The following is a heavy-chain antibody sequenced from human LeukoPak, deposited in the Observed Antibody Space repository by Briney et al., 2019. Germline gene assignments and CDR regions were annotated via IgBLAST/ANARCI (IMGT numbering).Heavy chain of an antibody. CDR1: GFTFSSYS. V-gene: IGHV3-48*02. CDR2: ISSGSDTI. Sequence: GGSVRLSCAASGFTFSSYSMSWVRQAPGKGLEWVSYISSGSDTIYYADSVKGRFTISRDNAKNSLYLQMNSLRDEDTAVYYCARKYEQTWGQGTLVTVSS. J-gene: IGHJ4*02. D-gene: IGHD2-2*01. CDR3: ARKYEQT.